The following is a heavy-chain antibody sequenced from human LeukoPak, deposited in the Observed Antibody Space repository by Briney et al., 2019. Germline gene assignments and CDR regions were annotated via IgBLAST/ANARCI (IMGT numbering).Heavy chain of an antibody. CDR3: AKALKRGYSYGPADY. J-gene: IGHJ4*02. CDR2: LSYDGSNK. D-gene: IGHD5-18*01. V-gene: IGHV3-30*18. CDR1: GFTFSSYG. Sequence: GGSLRLYCAASGFTFSSYGMHWVRQAPGKGLEWVAVLSYDGSNKYYADSVKGRFTISRDNSKNTLYLQMNSLRAEDTAVYYCAKALKRGYSYGPADYWGQGTLVTVSS.